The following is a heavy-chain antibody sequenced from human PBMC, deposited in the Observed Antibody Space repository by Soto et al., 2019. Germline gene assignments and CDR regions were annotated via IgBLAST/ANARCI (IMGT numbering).Heavy chain of an antibody. CDR1: GVTVSSNY. D-gene: IGHD5-12*01. J-gene: IGHJ4*02. Sequence: GGSLRLSCAASGVTVSSNYMSWVRQAPGKRLEWVSVNYSGGSTYYADSVKGRFTISRENTKKTLYLQMNSLRAEDTALYYCARGILSGYGLYSWGQGXLVTVYS. V-gene: IGHV3-53*01. CDR2: NYSGGST. CDR3: ARGILSGYGLYS.